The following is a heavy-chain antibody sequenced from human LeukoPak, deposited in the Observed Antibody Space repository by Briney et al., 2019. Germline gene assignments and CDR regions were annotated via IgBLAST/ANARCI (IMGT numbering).Heavy chain of an antibody. J-gene: IGHJ4*02. V-gene: IGHV4-59*01. CDR1: GGSISGYS. CDR3: ARDLNWKAPW. CDR2: FHNSRTT. Sequence: SETLSLTCTVSGGSISGYSWTWIRQPPGQGPEWIGYFHNSRTTSYNPSLTGRVTISVDTAMDQISLKLNSVTAADTAVYYCARDLNWKAPWWGQGTLVTVSS. D-gene: IGHD1-20*01.